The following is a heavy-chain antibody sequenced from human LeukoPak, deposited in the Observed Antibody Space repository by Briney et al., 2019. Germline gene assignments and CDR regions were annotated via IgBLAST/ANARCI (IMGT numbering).Heavy chain of an antibody. CDR2: IYSGGTT. CDR1: GFTVRSNY. D-gene: IGHD6-19*01. J-gene: IGHJ4*02. V-gene: IGHV3-53*01. CDR3: TTGRRYSSGWFYFDD. Sequence: PGGSLRLSCAASGFTVRSNYMSWVRQAPGKGLEWVSVIYSGGTTYYADSVKGRFTISRDNSENTLYLQMNSLRVDDTAVYYCTTGRRYSSGWFYFDDWGQGTLVTVSS.